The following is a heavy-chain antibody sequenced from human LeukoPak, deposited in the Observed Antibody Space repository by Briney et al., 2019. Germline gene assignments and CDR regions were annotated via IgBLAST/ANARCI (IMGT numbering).Heavy chain of an antibody. CDR2: ISSSSSYI. CDR1: GFTFSSYS. V-gene: IGHV3-21*01. J-gene: IGHJ4*02. Sequence: GGSLRLSCAASGFTFSSYSMNWVRQAPGKGLEWVSSISSSSSYIYYADSVKGRFTISRDNAKNSLYLQMDSLRAEDTAVYYCARERAGCSGGSCLTFDYWGQGTLVTVSS. CDR3: ARERAGCSGGSCLTFDY. D-gene: IGHD2-15*01.